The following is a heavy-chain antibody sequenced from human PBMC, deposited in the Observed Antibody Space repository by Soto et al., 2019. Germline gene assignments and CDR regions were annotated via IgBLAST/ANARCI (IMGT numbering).Heavy chain of an antibody. CDR1: GGSISSYY. CDR3: AREGITMVRGVFNWFDP. CDR2: IYTSGST. J-gene: IGHJ5*02. D-gene: IGHD3-10*01. V-gene: IGHV4-4*07. Sequence: QVQLQESGPGLVKPSETLSLTCTVSGGSISSYYWSWIRQPAGKGLEWIGRIYTSGSTNYNPSLKRRVTMSVDTSKNQFSLKLSSVTAADTAVYYCAREGITMVRGVFNWFDPWGQGTLVTVSS.